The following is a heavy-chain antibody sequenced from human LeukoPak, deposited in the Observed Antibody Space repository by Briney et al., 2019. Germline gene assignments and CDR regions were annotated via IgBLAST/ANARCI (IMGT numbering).Heavy chain of an antibody. CDR3: AKDLSAAGGTTNWGGFYYYYYYGMDV. Sequence: GRSLRLSCAASGFTFSSYGMHWVRHAPGKGREWAAVISYDGSNKYYADSVKGRFTISRDNSKNTLYLQMNSLRAEDTAVYYCAKDLSAAGGTTNWGGFYYYYYYGMDVWRQGTTVTVSS. CDR2: ISYDGSNK. J-gene: IGHJ6*01. V-gene: IGHV3-30*18. D-gene: IGHD6-13*01. CDR1: GFTFSSYG.